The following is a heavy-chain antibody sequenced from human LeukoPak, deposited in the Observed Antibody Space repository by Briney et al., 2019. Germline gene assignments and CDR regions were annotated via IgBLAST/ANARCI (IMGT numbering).Heavy chain of an antibody. CDR1: GGSISSYY. J-gene: IGHJ6*02. V-gene: IGHV4-59*01. CDR3: ARAYYDSSGYYSRGYYYGMDV. CDR2: IYYSGST. Sequence: SETLSLTCTASGGSISSYYWSWIRQPPGKGLEWIGYIYYSGSTNYNPSLKSRVTISVDTSKNQFSLKPSSVTAADTAVYYCARAYYDSSGYYSRGYYYGMDVWGQGTTVTVSS. D-gene: IGHD3-22*01.